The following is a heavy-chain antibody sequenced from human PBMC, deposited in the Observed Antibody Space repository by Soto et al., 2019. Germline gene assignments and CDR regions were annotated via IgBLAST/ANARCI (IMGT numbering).Heavy chain of an antibody. D-gene: IGHD6-13*01. CDR2: ILGNGGDT. V-gene: IGHV3-23*01. Sequence: PGGFLRLSCVASGFIFRDYAMSWVRQAPGKGLEWVAAILGNGGDTGYADSVKGRFTISRDNSQNTLYLRLNSLRDEDTAVYYCARPSMLASGTYWGQGTLVTVSS. CDR1: GFIFRDYA. J-gene: IGHJ4*02. CDR3: ARPSMLASGTY.